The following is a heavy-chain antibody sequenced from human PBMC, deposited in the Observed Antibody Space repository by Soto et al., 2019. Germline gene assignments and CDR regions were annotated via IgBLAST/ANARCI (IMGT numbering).Heavy chain of an antibody. J-gene: IGHJ5*02. Sequence: SDTLSLSCAVSGGTIRSPDGYTWVRQPPGKGLEWIGEIFQSGSTTYTPSLESRVTISVDKSKNQFSLTLTSVTAADTAVYFCARGRGRYSSGWSWSAPWGKGILVPVSS. CDR1: GGTIRSPDG. D-gene: IGHD6-19*01. V-gene: IGHV4-4*02. CDR2: IFQSGST. CDR3: ARGRGRYSSGWSWSAP.